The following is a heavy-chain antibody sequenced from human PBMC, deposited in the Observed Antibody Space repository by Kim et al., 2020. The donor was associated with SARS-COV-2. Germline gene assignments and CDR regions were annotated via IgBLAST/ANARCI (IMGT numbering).Heavy chain of an antibody. D-gene: IGHD6-13*01. CDR3: GKVHSTSWTSYFYMDV. V-gene: IGHV3-23*01. J-gene: IGHJ6*03. CDR2: ISGSGSST. CDR1: GFTFSSYA. Sequence: GGSLRLSCAASGFTFSSYAMSWVRQAPGKGLEWVSAISGSGSSTYYADSVKGRFTISRDNSKNTLYLQMNSLRAEDTAIYYCGKVHSTSWTSYFYMDVWGKGTTVTVSS.